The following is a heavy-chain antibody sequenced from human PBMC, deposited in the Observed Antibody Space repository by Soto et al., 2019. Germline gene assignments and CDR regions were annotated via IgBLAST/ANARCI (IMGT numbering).Heavy chain of an antibody. D-gene: IGHD1-20*01. CDR3: ARDITFDY. V-gene: IGHV3-30-3*01. Sequence: SLRLSCAASGFTFSSYAMHWVRQAPGKGLEWVAVISYDGSNKYYADSVKGRFTISRDNSKNTLYLQMNSLRAEDTAVYYCARDITFDYWGQGTLVTVSS. J-gene: IGHJ4*02. CDR2: ISYDGSNK. CDR1: GFTFSSYA.